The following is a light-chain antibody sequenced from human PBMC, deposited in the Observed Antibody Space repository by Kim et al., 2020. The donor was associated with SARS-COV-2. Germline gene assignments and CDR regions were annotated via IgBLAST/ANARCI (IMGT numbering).Light chain of an antibody. CDR3: QSYDDNKWV. V-gene: IGLV6-57*01. J-gene: IGLJ2*01. CDR2: GDQ. Sequence: GKTVILTCTRSGGSIATDLVQWFQQRPGSSPTTVIYGDQQRPSGVPDRFSGSVDSSSNSASLTISGLKTEDGADYYCQSYDDNKWVFGGGTQLTVL. CDR1: GGSIATDL.